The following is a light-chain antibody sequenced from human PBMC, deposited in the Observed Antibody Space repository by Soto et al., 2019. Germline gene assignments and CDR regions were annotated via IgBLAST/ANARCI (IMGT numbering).Light chain of an antibody. V-gene: IGKV1-39*01. CDR2: AAS. Sequence: DIQMTQSPSSLSASVGDRVTITCRASQSISTYLNWYQQKPGKAPKVLIYAASNLQSEVPSRFSGSGSGTDFTLTISSLQREDFATYYCQQSYSTPLTFGGGTRVEIK. CDR1: QSISTY. J-gene: IGKJ4*01. CDR3: QQSYSTPLT.